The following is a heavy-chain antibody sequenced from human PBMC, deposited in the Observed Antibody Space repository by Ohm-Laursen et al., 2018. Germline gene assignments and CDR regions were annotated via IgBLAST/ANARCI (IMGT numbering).Heavy chain of an antibody. CDR3: AKDMGIQLWSYYFEY. J-gene: IGHJ4*02. V-gene: IGHV3-9*01. CDR1: ALTFVDSA. CDR2: ISWNSGRI. Sequence: SLRLSCSASALTFVDSAMHWVRPAPGKGLEWVSGISWNSGRIGYADSVKGRFTISRDNAKKFLYLQMNSLRVEETDFYYCAKDMGIQLWSYYFEYWGQGTLVTVSS. D-gene: IGHD5-18*01.